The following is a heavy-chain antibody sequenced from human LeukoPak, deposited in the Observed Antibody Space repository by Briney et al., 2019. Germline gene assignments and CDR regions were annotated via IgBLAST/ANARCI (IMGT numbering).Heavy chain of an antibody. V-gene: IGHV3-23*01. J-gene: IGHJ3*02. CDR2: ISGSGGST. Sequence: LSGGSLRLSCAASGFTFSSYAMSWVRQAPGKGLEWVSAISGSGGSTYYADSVKGRFTISRDNSKNTLYLQMNSLRAEDTAIYYCAKVRTDIVVVPAAIGGLYAFDIWGQGTMVTVSS. CDR1: GFTFSSYA. D-gene: IGHD2-2*01. CDR3: AKVRTDIVVVPAAIGGLYAFDI.